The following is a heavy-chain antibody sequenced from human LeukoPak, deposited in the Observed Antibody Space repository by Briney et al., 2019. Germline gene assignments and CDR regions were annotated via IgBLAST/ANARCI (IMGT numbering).Heavy chain of an antibody. CDR3: VRDSHIGEDYSSSWYCRY. D-gene: IGHD6-13*01. Sequence: GGSLRLSCAASGFTFSSYSMNWVRQAPGKGLEWVAVILYDGSNKYYADSMKGRFTISRDNSKNTLYLQMNSLRAEDTAVYYCVRDSHIGEDYSSSWYCRYWGQGTLVTVSS. CDR2: ILYDGSNK. V-gene: IGHV3-30*03. J-gene: IGHJ4*02. CDR1: GFTFSSYS.